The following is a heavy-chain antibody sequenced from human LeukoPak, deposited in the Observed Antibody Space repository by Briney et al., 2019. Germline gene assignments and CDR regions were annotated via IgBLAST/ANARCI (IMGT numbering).Heavy chain of an antibody. D-gene: IGHD2-21*02. CDR2: TRNKANSYTT. V-gene: IGHV3-72*01. CDR3: ARGVYCGGDCYYWNM. Sequence: GGSLRLSCAASGFTFSDHYMDWVRQAPGKGLEWVGRTRNKANSYTTEYAASVKGRFTISRDDSKNSPYLQMNSLKTEDTAVYYCARGVYCGGDCYYWNMWGQGTLVTVSS. J-gene: IGHJ4*02. CDR1: GFTFSDHY.